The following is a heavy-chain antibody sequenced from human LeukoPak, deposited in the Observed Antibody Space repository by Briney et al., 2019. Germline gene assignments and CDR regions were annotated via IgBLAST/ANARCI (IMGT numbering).Heavy chain of an antibody. D-gene: IGHD5-18*01. V-gene: IGHV3-21*01. J-gene: IGHJ4*02. CDR1: GFTFSSYS. Sequence: GGSLRLSCAASGFTFSSYSMNWVRQAPGKGLEWVSSISSSSYIYYADSVKGRFTISRDNAKNSLYLQMNSLRAEDTAVYYCARDPISADTAIDQFDYWGQGTLVTVSS. CDR2: ISSSSYI. CDR3: ARDPISADTAIDQFDY.